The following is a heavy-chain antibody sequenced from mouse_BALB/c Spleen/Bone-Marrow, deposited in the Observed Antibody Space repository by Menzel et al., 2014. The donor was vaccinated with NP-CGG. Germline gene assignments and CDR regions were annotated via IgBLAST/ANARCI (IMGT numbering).Heavy chain of an antibody. CDR2: ISSGGNYT. V-gene: IGHV5-9-3*01. D-gene: IGHD2-2*01. J-gene: IGHJ3*01. CDR1: GFTFSSYA. CDR3: ARHGGYDAGAWFAY. Sequence: DVMLVESGGGLVKPGGSLKLSCAASGFTFSSYAMSWVRQTPEKRLEWVATISSGGNYTYYPDSVKGRFSISRDNAKNTLYLQMSSLRSEDTAVYYRARHGGYDAGAWFAYWGQGTLVTVSA.